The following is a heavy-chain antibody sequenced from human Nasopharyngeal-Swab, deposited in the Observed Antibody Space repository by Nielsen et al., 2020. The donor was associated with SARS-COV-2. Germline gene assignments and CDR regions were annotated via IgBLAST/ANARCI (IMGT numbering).Heavy chain of an antibody. CDR3: ARITVAAADY. Sequence: WVRQAPGQGLEWMGIINPSGGSTSYAQKFQGRVTMTRDTSTSTVYMELSSLRSEDTAVYYCARITVAAADYWGQGTLVTSPQ. V-gene: IGHV1-46*01. D-gene: IGHD6-19*01. CDR2: INPSGGST. J-gene: IGHJ4*02.